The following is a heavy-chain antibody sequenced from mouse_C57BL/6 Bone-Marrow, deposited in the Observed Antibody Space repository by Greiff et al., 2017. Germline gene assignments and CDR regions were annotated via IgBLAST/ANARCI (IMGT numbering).Heavy chain of an antibody. CDR1: GYTFTSYW. Sequence: EVQLQQSGTVLARPGASVKMSCKTSGYTFTSYWMHWVKQRPGQGLEWIGAIYPGNSDTSYNQKFKGKAKLTAVTSASTAYMELSSLTNEDSAVXYCTNYYGSSYGDYWGQGTTLTVSS. J-gene: IGHJ2*01. D-gene: IGHD1-1*01. V-gene: IGHV1-5*01. CDR3: TNYYGSSYGDY. CDR2: IYPGNSDT.